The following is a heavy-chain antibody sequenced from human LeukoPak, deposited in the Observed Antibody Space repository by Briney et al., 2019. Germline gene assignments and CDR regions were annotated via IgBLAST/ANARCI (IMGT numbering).Heavy chain of an antibody. CDR1: GGTFSSYA. Sequence: GSPVKVSCKASGGTFSSYAISWVRQAPGQGLEWMGRIIPILGIANYAQKFQGRVTITADKSTSTAYMELSSLRSEDTAVYYCARDRGGATTRWFDPWGQGTLVTVSS. CDR2: IIPILGIA. J-gene: IGHJ5*02. CDR3: ARDRGGATTRWFDP. D-gene: IGHD1-26*01. V-gene: IGHV1-69*04.